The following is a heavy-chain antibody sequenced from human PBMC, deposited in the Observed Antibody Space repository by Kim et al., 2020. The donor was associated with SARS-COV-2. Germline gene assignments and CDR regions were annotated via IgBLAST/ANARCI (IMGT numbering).Heavy chain of an antibody. D-gene: IGHD2-2*02. CDR2: INTNTGNP. J-gene: IGHJ6*02. CDR1: GYTFTSYA. CDR3: ARERGWGYCSSTSCYTRVYYYGMDV. Sequence: ASVKVSCKASGYTFTSYAMNWVRQAPGQGLEWMGWINTNTGNPTYAQGFTGRFVFSLDTSVSTAYLQISSLKAEDTAVYYCARERGWGYCSSTSCYTRVYYYGMDVWGQGTTVTVSS. V-gene: IGHV7-4-1*02.